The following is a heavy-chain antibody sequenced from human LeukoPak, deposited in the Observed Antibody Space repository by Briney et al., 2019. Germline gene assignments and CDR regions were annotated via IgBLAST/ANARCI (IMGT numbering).Heavy chain of an antibody. D-gene: IGHD3-16*02. Sequence: AGGSLRLSCAASGFTFSNYAITWVRQAPGKGLEWVSVIGSGGGGTYYADSVTARFTISRDKSKNTVYLQMNSLRAEDTAVYFCANYIWGSYRHYFDPWGQGTLVTVSS. J-gene: IGHJ4*02. CDR2: IGSGGGGT. CDR1: GFTFSNYA. V-gene: IGHV3-23*01. CDR3: ANYIWGSYRHYFDP.